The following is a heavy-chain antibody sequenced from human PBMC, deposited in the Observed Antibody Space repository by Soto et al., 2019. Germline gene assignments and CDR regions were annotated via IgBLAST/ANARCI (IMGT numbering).Heavy chain of an antibody. CDR2: IYYSGST. D-gene: IGHD2-15*01. V-gene: IGHV4-39*01. CDR1: GGSISSSSYY. CDR3: ASGLDCSGGSCFGNWFDP. Sequence: SETLSLTCTVSGGSISSSSYYWGWIRQPPGKGLEWIGSIYYSGSTYYNPSLKSRVTISVDTSKNQFSLKLSSVTAADTAVYYCASGLDCSGGSCFGNWFDPWGQGTLVTVSS. J-gene: IGHJ5*02.